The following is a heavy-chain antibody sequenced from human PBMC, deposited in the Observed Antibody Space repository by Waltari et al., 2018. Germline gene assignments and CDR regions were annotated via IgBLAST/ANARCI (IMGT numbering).Heavy chain of an antibody. CDR1: GYRFTSYW. CDR2: IYPGDSDT. D-gene: IGHD3-22*01. V-gene: IGHV5-51*01. Sequence: EVQLVQSGAEVKKPGESLKISCKGSGYRFTSYWIGWARQIPGKGVEWMGIIYPGDSDTRYSPSFQGQVTISADKSISTAYLQWSSLKASDTAMYYCARSPHYYDSSGYYYVQAFDIWGQGTMVTVSS. CDR3: ARSPHYYDSSGYYYVQAFDI. J-gene: IGHJ3*02.